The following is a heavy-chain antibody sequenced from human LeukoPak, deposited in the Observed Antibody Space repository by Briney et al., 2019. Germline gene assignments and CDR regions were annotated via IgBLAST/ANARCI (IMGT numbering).Heavy chain of an antibody. CDR3: ARVSWYCSGGSCYSGYFDY. D-gene: IGHD2-15*01. J-gene: IGHJ4*02. Sequence: SETLSLTCTVSGGSISSYYWSWIRQPPGKGLEWIGYIYYSGSTNYNPSLKSRVTISVDTSKNQLSLKLSSVTAADTAVYYCARVSWYCSGGSCYSGYFDYWGQGTLVTVSS. CDR1: GGSISSYY. V-gene: IGHV4-59*01. CDR2: IYYSGST.